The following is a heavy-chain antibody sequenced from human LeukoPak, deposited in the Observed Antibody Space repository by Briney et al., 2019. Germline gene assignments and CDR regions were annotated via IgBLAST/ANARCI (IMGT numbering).Heavy chain of an antibody. CDR3: ARAPYSSSWYYVDLDI. CDR2: ISRSSSYI. D-gene: IGHD6-13*01. Sequence: GGSLRLSCAASGFTFSDSYMTWIRQAPGKGLEWVSYISRSSSYIYYTDSVKSRFTISRDNTQNSLYMQMNSLRAENTAVFYCARAPYSSSWYYVDLDIWGHVAMVT. J-gene: IGHJ3*02. V-gene: IGHV3-11*06. CDR1: GFTFSDSY.